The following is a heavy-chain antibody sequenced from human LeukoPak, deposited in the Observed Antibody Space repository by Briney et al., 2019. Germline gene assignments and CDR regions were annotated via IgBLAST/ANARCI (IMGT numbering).Heavy chain of an antibody. CDR1: GFTFSSYA. CDR3: AKRGTGRYYYGMDV. CDR2: ISNTGDST. D-gene: IGHD1-14*01. J-gene: IGHJ6*02. V-gene: IGHV3-23*01. Sequence: PGGSLRLSCSASGFTFSSYAMNWVRQAPGKGLEWVSTISNTGDSTFYVDSVKGRFAISRDNSKNTLYLQMNSLRAEDTAIYYCAKRGTGRYYYGMDVWGQGTTVTVSS.